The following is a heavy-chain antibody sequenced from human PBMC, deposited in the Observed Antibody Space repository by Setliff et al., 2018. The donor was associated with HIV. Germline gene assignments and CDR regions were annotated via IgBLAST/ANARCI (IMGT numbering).Heavy chain of an antibody. D-gene: IGHD2-15*01. Sequence: SVKVSCKASGGTFSSYAISWVRQAPGQGLEWMGGIIPILGIANYAQKFQGRVTITADESTSTAYMELSSLRSEDTAVYYCARGLGYCSGGSRYSHFDYWGQGTLVTVSS. J-gene: IGHJ4*02. CDR1: GGTFSSYA. CDR2: IIPILGIA. V-gene: IGHV1-69*10. CDR3: ARGLGYCSGGSRYSHFDY.